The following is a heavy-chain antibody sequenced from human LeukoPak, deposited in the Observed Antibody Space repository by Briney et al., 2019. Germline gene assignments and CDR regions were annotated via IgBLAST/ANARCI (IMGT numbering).Heavy chain of an antibody. CDR2: FDPEDDET. V-gene: IGHV1-24*01. J-gene: IGHJ5*02. CDR1: GYTLTELS. Sequence: ASVKVSFKVSGYTLTELSMHWVRQAPGKGLEWMGGFDPEDDETIYTQKFQGRVTMTEDTSTDTAYMELSSLRSEDTAVYYCATGGTLYYDILTGYHWENWFDPWGQGTLVTVSS. CDR3: ATGGTLYYDILTGYHWENWFDP. D-gene: IGHD3-9*01.